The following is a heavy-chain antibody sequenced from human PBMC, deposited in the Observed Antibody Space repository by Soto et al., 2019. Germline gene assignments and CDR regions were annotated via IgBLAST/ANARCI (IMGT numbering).Heavy chain of an antibody. CDR2: IYYSGST. CDR3: AGAARYYYDSSGYYSEYFQH. V-gene: IGHV4-59*01. CDR1: GCSISSSY. D-gene: IGHD3-22*01. J-gene: IGHJ1*01. Sequence: SETLYLTYTVSGCSISSSYWSCIRELPGMGLEWIGYIYYSGSTNYNPSLKSRVTISVDTSKNQFSLKLSSVTAADTAVYYCAGAARYYYDSSGYYSEYFQHWGQGTLVTVS.